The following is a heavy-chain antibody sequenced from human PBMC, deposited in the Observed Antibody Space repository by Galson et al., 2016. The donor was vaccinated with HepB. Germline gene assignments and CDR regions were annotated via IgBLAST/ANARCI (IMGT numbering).Heavy chain of an antibody. J-gene: IGHJ6*03. D-gene: IGHD5-18*01. CDR1: GYTFTSYY. CDR3: AREPIAMGHYYYYYMDV. Sequence: SVKVSCKASGYTFTSYYMHWVRQAPGQGLEWMGIFNPSYHSTSYAQKFQGRVTMTRDTSTSTVYMELSSLRAEDTAVYYCAREPIAMGHYYYYYMDVWGKGTTVTVSS. V-gene: IGHV1-46*01. CDR2: FNPSYHST.